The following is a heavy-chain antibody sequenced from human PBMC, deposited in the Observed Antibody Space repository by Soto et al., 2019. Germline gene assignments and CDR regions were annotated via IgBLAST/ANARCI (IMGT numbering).Heavy chain of an antibody. J-gene: IGHJ4*02. V-gene: IGHV4-30-2*01. D-gene: IGHD6-6*01. CDR3: AGGIAARPLGY. Sequence: QLQLQESGSGLVKPSQTLSLTCAVSGGSISSGGYSWSWIRQPPGKGLEWIGYIYHSGSTYYTPSLKRLVTISVDRTKNQFSLKLSSVTAADTAVYYCAGGIAARPLGYWGQGTLVTVSS. CDR1: GGSISSGGYS. CDR2: IYHSGST.